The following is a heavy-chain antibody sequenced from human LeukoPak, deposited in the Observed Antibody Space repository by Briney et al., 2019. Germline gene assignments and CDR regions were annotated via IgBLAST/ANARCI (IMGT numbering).Heavy chain of an antibody. D-gene: IGHD3-10*01. J-gene: IGHJ4*02. CDR2: IYYSGTT. V-gene: IGHV4-30-4*01. Sequence: SETLSLTCTVSGGSISSGDYYWSWIRQPPGKGLEWIGYIYYSGTTYYNPSLKSRVTISVDTSKNQFSLKLTSVTAADTAVYFCARGPYGSGSYYWGQGTLATVSS. CDR3: ARGPYGSGSYY. CDR1: GGSISSGDYY.